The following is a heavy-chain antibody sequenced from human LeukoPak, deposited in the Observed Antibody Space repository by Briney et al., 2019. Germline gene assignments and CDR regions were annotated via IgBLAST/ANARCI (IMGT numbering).Heavy chain of an antibody. J-gene: IGHJ5*02. CDR2: ISYDGSNK. CDR3: ARDPHYRYCSSTSCYVPWFDP. V-gene: IGHV3-30-3*01. Sequence: GGSLRLSCAASGFTFSSYDMHWIRQPPGKGLEWMAVISYDGSNKYYADSVKGRFTISRDNSKNTLYLQMNSLRAEDTAVYYCARDPHYRYCSSTSCYVPWFDPWGQGTLVTVSS. D-gene: IGHD2-2*01. CDR1: GFTFSSYD.